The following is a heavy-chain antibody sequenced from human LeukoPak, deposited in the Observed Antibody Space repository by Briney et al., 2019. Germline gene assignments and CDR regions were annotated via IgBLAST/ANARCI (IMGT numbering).Heavy chain of an antibody. CDR3: ARDLLGYSYDAYYFDF. J-gene: IGHJ4*02. V-gene: IGHV3-74*03. D-gene: IGHD5-18*01. CDR2: INSDGSTT. CDR1: GFTVSRYW. Sequence: GGSLRLSCAASGFTVSRYWMQWVRQAPGKGLVWISRINSDGSTTTYADSVKGRFTISRDNSKNTLYLQMNSLRAEDTAVYYCARDLLGYSYDAYYFDFWGQGTLVTVSS.